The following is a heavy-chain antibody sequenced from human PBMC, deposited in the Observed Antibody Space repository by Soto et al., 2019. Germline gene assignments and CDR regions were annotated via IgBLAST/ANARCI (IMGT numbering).Heavy chain of an antibody. V-gene: IGHV3-23*01. CDR3: SKDLPDSGYSYPANFDY. CDR1: GFTFSSYA. CDR2: ISGSGGST. D-gene: IGHD5-12*01. Sequence: EVQLLESGGGLVQPGGSLRLSCAASGFTFSSYAMSWVRQAPGKGLEWVSAISGSGGSTYYADSVKGRVTISRDNSKNTLYLQMNSQRAEDTAVYYCSKDLPDSGYSYPANFDYWGQGTLVTVSS. J-gene: IGHJ4*02.